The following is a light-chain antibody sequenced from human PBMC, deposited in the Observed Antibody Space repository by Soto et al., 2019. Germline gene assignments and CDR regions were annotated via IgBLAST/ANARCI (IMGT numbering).Light chain of an antibody. J-gene: IGKJ1*01. Sequence: FVLTQSPATLSLSPGERATLSCRTSLSVGNNFLAWYQQKPGQAPTLLIYDASSRASGLPDRFSGSGSETDFTLTVSRLELEDYAVYFCHQYGTSPQTFGQGTKVDIK. CDR1: LSVGNNF. CDR3: HQYGTSPQT. V-gene: IGKV3-20*01. CDR2: DAS.